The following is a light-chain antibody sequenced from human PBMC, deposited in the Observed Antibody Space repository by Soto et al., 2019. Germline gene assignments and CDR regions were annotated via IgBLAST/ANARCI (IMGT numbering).Light chain of an antibody. J-gene: IGLJ1*01. CDR1: GNYIANYNF. Sequence: QSALTQPASVSGSPGQSSTISCTGTGNYIANYNFVSWYQHHPGKAPKLMIYEVSNRPSGVPDRFSGSKSGNTASLTISGLQAEDEADYYCSSYVTTNARVFGTGTKVTAL. CDR2: EVS. V-gene: IGLV2-14*01. CDR3: SSYVTTNARV.